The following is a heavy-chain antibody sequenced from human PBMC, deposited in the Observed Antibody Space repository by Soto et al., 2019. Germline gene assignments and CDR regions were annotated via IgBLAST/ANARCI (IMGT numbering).Heavy chain of an antibody. Sequence: ASVKVSCKASGYTFTSYDINWVRQATGQGLEWMGWMNPNSGNTGYAQKFQGRITMTRNTSISTAYMELSSLRSDDTAVYYCARDALAYGGNGWFDPWGQGTLVTVSS. CDR3: ARDALAYGGNGWFDP. D-gene: IGHD4-17*01. CDR1: GYTFTSYD. J-gene: IGHJ5*02. V-gene: IGHV1-8*01. CDR2: MNPNSGNT.